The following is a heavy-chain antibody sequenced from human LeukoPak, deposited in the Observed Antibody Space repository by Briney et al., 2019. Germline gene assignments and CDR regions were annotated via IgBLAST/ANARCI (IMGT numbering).Heavy chain of an antibody. J-gene: IGHJ6*03. D-gene: IGHD6-13*01. V-gene: IGHV1-2*02. CDR3: ARDHSSSWYYYYYMDV. Sequence: GASVKVSCKASGYTFTSYGISWVRQAPGQGLEWMGWINPNSGGTNYAQKFQGRVTMTRDTSISTAYMELSRLRSDDTAVYYCARDHSSSWYYYYYMDVWGKGTTVTVSS. CDR1: GYTFTSYG. CDR2: INPNSGGT.